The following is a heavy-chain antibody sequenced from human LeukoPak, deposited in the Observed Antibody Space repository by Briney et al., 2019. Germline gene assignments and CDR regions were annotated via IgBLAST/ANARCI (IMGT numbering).Heavy chain of an antibody. J-gene: IGHJ5*02. Sequence: GESLKISCKGSGYIFTSYWIGWVRQMPGKGLEWMGIIYPGDSDTRYSPSFQGQVTISADKSISTAYLQWSSLKASDTAMYYCARLNYYGSGSAYNWFDPWGQGTLVSVSS. CDR3: ARLNYYGSGSAYNWFDP. V-gene: IGHV5-51*01. D-gene: IGHD3-10*01. CDR1: GYIFTSYW. CDR2: IYPGDSDT.